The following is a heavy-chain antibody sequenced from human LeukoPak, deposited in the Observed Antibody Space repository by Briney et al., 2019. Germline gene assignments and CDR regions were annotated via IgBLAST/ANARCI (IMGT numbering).Heavy chain of an antibody. V-gene: IGHV4-4*02. CDR2: IYHSGST. CDR1: GGSINSNNW. Sequence: SGTLSLTCAVSGGSINSNNWWSWVRQPPGKGLEWIGEIYHSGSTNYNPSLKSRVTISVDESKNQSSLKLSSVTAADTAVYYCARDRYYDPDAFDIWGQGTMVTVSS. CDR3: ARDRYYDPDAFDI. J-gene: IGHJ3*02. D-gene: IGHD3-22*01.